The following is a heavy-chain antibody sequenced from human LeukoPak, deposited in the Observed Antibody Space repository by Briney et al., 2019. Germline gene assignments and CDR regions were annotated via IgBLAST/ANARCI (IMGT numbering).Heavy chain of an antibody. Sequence: PGGSLRLSCAASGFTFDDYAMHWVRQAPGKGLEWVSLINWDGGSTYYADSVKGRFTISRDNSKNSLYLQMNSLRAEDTALYYCAKAERYCSSTSCLPDYWGQGTLVTVSS. V-gene: IGHV3-43D*03. CDR1: GFTFDDYA. CDR3: AKAERYCSSTSCLPDY. D-gene: IGHD2-2*01. CDR2: INWDGGST. J-gene: IGHJ4*02.